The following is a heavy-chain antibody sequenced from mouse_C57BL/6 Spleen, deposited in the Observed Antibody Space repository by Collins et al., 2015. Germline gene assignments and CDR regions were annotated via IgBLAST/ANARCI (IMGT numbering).Heavy chain of an antibody. CDR1: GYTFTSYW. V-gene: IGHV1-59*01. J-gene: IGHJ1*03. D-gene: IGHD2-1*01. CDR2: IDPSDSYT. CDR3: ARETLVRYFDV. Sequence: QVQLQQPGAELVRPGTSVKLSCKASGYTFTSYWMHWVKQRPGQGLEWIGVIDPSDSYTNYNQKFKGKATLTVDTSSSTAYMQLSSLTSEDSAVYYCARETLVRYFDVWGTGTTVTVSS.